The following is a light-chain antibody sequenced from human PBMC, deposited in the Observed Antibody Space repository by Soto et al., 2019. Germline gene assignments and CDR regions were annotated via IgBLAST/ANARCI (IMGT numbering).Light chain of an antibody. CDR2: DTS. J-gene: IGKJ1*01. V-gene: IGKV3-15*01. CDR3: QQYDNWPRT. CDR1: ESVGSY. Sequence: PGERATLSCRASESVGSYVAWYQHKPGQGPRLLIYDTSTRATGFPARFSGSGSGTEFTLTISSLQSEDFAVYYCQQYDNWPRTFGQGTKVDIK.